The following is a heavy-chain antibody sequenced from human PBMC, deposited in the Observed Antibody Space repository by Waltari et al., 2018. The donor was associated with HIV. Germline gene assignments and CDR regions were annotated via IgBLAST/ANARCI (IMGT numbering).Heavy chain of an antibody. D-gene: IGHD1-26*01. J-gene: IGHJ4*02. Sequence: EVQLVESGGGLIQPGGSLRLSCAASGFTVSSNYMTWVRQAPGKGLEWVSVLCSGYTTYYADSVKGRFAISRDNSKNTLYLQMNSLRAEDTAVYYCARGGGSYLHFFDYWGQGTLVTVSS. V-gene: IGHV3-53*01. CDR3: ARGGGSYLHFFDY. CDR1: GFTVSSNY. CDR2: LCSGYTT.